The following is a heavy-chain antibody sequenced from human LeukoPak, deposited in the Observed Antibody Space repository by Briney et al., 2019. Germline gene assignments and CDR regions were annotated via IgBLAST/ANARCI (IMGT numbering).Heavy chain of an antibody. V-gene: IGHV3-23*01. D-gene: IGHD4-17*01. J-gene: IGHJ4*02. Sequence: GGSLRLSCAASGFTFSSYAMNWVRQAPGKGLEWVSGITGSGGSTYYADSVKGQFTIPRDTSNNTLYMQMNSLRAEDTAVYYCAKDSAPHYGAADCWGQGTLVTVSS. CDR1: GFTFSSYA. CDR3: AKDSAPHYGAADC. CDR2: ITGSGGST.